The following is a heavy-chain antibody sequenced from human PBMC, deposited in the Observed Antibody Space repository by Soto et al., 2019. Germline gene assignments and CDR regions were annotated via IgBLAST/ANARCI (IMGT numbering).Heavy chain of an antibody. CDR3: ARGMNFGVVTALY. J-gene: IGHJ4*02. CDR2: ISYDGSNK. Sequence: VGSLRLSCAASGFTFSSYAMHWVRQAPGKGLEWVAVISYDGSNKYYADSVKGRFTISRDNSKNTLYLQMNSLRAEDTAVYYCARGMNFGVVTALYWGQGTLVTVSS. V-gene: IGHV3-30-3*01. CDR1: GFTFSSYA. D-gene: IGHD3-3*01.